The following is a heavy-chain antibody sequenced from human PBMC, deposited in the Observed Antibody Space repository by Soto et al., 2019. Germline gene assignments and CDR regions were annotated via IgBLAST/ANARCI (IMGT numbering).Heavy chain of an antibody. Sequence: QVQLLQSGAEVKKPGASVKVSCKASGYTFTSDDINWVRQATGKGLEWMGWMNPNSGDTGYAQEFHGRVTMTRNTSIDTAYMELSSLTSEATAVYYCATMSQEQLHNWFDPWGQGTLVTVSS. CDR2: MNPNSGDT. CDR1: GYTFTSDD. V-gene: IGHV1-8*01. J-gene: IGHJ5*02. D-gene: IGHD6-6*01. CDR3: ATMSQEQLHNWFDP.